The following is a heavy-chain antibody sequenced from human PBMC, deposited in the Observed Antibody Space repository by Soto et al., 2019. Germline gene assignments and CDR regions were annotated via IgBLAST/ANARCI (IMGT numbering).Heavy chain of an antibody. CDR3: ATRDPGIAAAGTGAFDI. D-gene: IGHD6-13*01. V-gene: IGHV4-31*03. CDR1: GGSISSGGYY. CDR2: IYYSGST. J-gene: IGHJ3*02. Sequence: QVQLQESGPGLVKPSQTLPLTCTVSGGSISSGGYYWSWIRQHPGKGLEWIGYIYYSGSTYYNPSLKSRVTISVDTSKNQFSLKLSSVTAADTAVYYCATRDPGIAAAGTGAFDIWGQGTMVTVSS.